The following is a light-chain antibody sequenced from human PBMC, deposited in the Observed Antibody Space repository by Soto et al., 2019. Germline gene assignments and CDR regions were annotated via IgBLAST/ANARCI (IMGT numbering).Light chain of an antibody. J-gene: IGKJ3*01. Sequence: EIVMTQSPATLSVSPGERATLSCRASQSVGSNLAWYQQKPGQAPRLLIYGASTRATSIPARFSGSGSGTDFTLTISSLQSEDFAVYYCQQYDNYRSFGPGTKVDIK. V-gene: IGKV3-15*01. CDR2: GAS. CDR3: QQYDNYRS. CDR1: QSVGSN.